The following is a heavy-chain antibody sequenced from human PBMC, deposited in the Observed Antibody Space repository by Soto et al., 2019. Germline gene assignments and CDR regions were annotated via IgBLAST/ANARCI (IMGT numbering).Heavy chain of an antibody. CDR3: AREGILGLFDAYDL. Sequence: ASVKVSCKASGYTFTTHAMHWVRQAPGQSLEWMGWINGGTGQTKHSQRFQGRVNITGDTSASTAYMELSSLRPDDTAVYLCAREGILGLFDAYDLWGQGTMVTVSS. J-gene: IGHJ3*01. D-gene: IGHD3-3*01. CDR1: GYTFTTHA. CDR2: INGGTGQT. V-gene: IGHV1-3*01.